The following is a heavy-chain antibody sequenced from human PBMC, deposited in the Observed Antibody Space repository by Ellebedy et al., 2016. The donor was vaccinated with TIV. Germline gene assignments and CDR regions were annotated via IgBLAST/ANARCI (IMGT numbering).Heavy chain of an antibody. Sequence: ASVKVSCKATGGTFSTYSISWLRQAPGQGLAWVGGVVPVFRIGSFAQKFQGRVTITADESTSTAYMEVSSLRSEDTAVYYCARLDSGYSGYDWRGWFDPWGQGTLVTVSS. J-gene: IGHJ5*02. CDR3: ARLDSGYSGYDWRGWFDP. CDR2: VVPVFRIG. V-gene: IGHV1-69*13. CDR1: GGTFSTYS. D-gene: IGHD5-12*01.